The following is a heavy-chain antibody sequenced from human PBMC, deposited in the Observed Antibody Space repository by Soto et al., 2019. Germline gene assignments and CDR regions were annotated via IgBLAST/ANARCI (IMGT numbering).Heavy chain of an antibody. D-gene: IGHD3-22*01. CDR2: ISGSGDDT. CDR3: AMSSSGYSGPFDY. Sequence: GGSLRLSCAASGFTFSSYAMTWVRQAPGKGLEWVSVISGSGDDTYYADSVKGRFTISRDNSKKTLDLQMNSLRAEDTAVYYCAMSSSGYSGPFDYWGQGTLVTVSS. J-gene: IGHJ4*02. V-gene: IGHV3-23*01. CDR1: GFTFSSYA.